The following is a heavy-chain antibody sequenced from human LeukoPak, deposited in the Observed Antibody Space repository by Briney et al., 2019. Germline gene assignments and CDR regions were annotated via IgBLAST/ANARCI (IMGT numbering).Heavy chain of an antibody. V-gene: IGHV1-2*02. J-gene: IGHJ6*03. CDR1: GYTFTSYY. D-gene: IGHD4-17*01. Sequence: GASVKVSCKASGYTFTSYYMRWVRQAPGQGLEWMGWINPNSGGTNYAQKFQGRVTMTRDTSISTAYMELSRLRSDDTAVYYCARGAPTVTTYYYYYYMDVWGKGTTVTISS. CDR3: ARGAPTVTTYYYYYYMDV. CDR2: INPNSGGT.